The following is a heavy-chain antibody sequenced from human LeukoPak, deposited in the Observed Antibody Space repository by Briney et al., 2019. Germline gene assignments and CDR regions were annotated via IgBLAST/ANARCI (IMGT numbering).Heavy chain of an antibody. V-gene: IGHV4-34*01. J-gene: IGHJ4*02. CDR3: ARDAPSAVAGHGFDY. CDR1: GGSFSGYY. D-gene: IGHD6-19*01. Sequence: SETLSLTCAVYGGSFSGYYWSWIRQPPGKGLEWIGEINHSGSTNYNPSLKSRVTISVDTSKNQFSLKLSSVTAADTAVYYCARDAPSAVAGHGFDYWGQGTLVTVSS. CDR2: INHSGST.